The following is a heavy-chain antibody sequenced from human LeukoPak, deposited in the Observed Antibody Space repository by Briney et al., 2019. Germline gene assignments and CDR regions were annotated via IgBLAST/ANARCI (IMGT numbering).Heavy chain of an antibody. CDR2: IYYSGST. CDR1: GGSISSGGYY. V-gene: IGHV4-31*03. CDR3: ARASYYDFWSGYYGSDAFDI. D-gene: IGHD3-3*01. Sequence: SQTLSLTCTVSGGSISSGGYYWSWIRQHPGKGLEWIGYIYYSGSTYYNPSLKSRVTISVDTSKNQFSLKLSSVTAADTAVYYCARASYYDFWSGYYGSDAFDIWGQGTMVTVSS. J-gene: IGHJ3*02.